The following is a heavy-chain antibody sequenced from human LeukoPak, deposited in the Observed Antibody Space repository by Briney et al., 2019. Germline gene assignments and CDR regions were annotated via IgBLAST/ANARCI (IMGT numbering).Heavy chain of an antibody. CDR1: AGSISTYY. Sequence: SETLSLTCTVSAGSISTYYWSWIRQPPGKELEWIGCIYYSGSTNYNLFLKSRVTISVDSSKNQFSLKLSSVTAADTAVYYCARGAFGEFDYWGQGTKVTVSS. V-gene: IGHV4-59*01. D-gene: IGHD3-10*01. J-gene: IGHJ4*02. CDR3: ARGAFGEFDY. CDR2: IYYSGST.